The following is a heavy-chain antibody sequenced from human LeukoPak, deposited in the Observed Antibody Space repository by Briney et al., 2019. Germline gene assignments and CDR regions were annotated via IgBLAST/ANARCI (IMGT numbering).Heavy chain of an antibody. Sequence: SETLSLTCTVSGGSISSYFWNWIRQPPGKGLEWIGYIYYRGSTNYNPSLKSRVTISVDTSKNQFSLKLSSVTAADTAVYYCARDWGSSGGLGVGYWGQGALVTVSS. V-gene: IGHV4-59*01. D-gene: IGHD6-19*01. CDR1: GGSISSYF. CDR3: ARDWGSSGGLGVGY. J-gene: IGHJ4*02. CDR2: IYYRGST.